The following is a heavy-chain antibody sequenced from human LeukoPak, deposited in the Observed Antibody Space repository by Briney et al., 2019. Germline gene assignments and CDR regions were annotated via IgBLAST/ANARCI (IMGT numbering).Heavy chain of an antibody. Sequence: SETLSLTCDVSGGSISSGLYSWSWIRQPLGKGLEWIGYIYHAGSTYYNPSLKSRVTISVDTSKNQFSLRLSSVTAADTAVYYCARDRYFIGFDYWGQGTLVTVSS. J-gene: IGHJ4*02. CDR1: GGSISSGLYS. V-gene: IGHV4-30-2*01. CDR3: ARDRYFIGFDY. CDR2: IYHAGST. D-gene: IGHD3-9*01.